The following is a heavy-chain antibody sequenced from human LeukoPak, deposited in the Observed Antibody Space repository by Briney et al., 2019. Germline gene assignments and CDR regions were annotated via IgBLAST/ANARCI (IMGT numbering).Heavy chain of an antibody. CDR3: ARVGGYYGSGSYRGMDV. D-gene: IGHD3-10*01. J-gene: IGHJ6*04. CDR1: GGTFSSYA. CDR2: IIPIFGTA. V-gene: IGHV1-69*06. Sequence: SVKVSCKASGGTFSSYAISWVRQAPGQGLEWMGGIIPIFGTANYAQKFQGRVTITADKSTSTAYMELSSLRSEDTAVYYCARVGGYYGSGSYRGMDVWGKGTTVTVSP.